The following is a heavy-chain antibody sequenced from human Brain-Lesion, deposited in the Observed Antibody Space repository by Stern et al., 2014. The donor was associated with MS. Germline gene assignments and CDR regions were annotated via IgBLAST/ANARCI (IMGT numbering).Heavy chain of an antibody. J-gene: IGHJ5*02. D-gene: IGHD2-15*01. CDR1: GGSVSSTSYA. CDR3: AGEEDIRYCSGGSCTGNWFDP. Sequence: QVQLVQSGPGLVKPSETLSLTCTVAGGSVSSTSYAWAWIRQPPGKGLGWIGTIYYSGNTYYSPSLKSRLPLSLDTSKNPFSLQLRSVTAADTAVYYCAGEEDIRYCSGGSCTGNWFDPWGQGTLVTVSS. V-gene: IGHV4-39*01. CDR2: IYYSGNT.